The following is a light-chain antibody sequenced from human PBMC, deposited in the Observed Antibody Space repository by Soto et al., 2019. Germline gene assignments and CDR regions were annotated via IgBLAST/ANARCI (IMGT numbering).Light chain of an antibody. J-gene: IGLJ3*02. Sequence: QTVVTQEPSLSVSPGGTVTLTCGLTSDSVSTSHSPSWYQQIPGQPPRTLMYSTNTRSYGVPDRFSGSIVGNKAALTITGARADDECDYYCVLYLGVGINLVFGGGTKVTVL. CDR2: STN. CDR1: SDSVSTSHS. CDR3: VLYLGVGINLV. V-gene: IGLV8-61*01.